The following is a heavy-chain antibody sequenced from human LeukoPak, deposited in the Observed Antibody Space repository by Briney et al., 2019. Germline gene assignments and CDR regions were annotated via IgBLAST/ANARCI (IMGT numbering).Heavy chain of an antibody. CDR2: IYYGGST. J-gene: IGHJ5*02. Sequence: SETLSLTCTVSGGSISSYYWSWIRQPPGKGLEWIGYIYYGGSTNYNPSLKSRVTISVDTSKNQFSLKLSSVTAADTAVYYCARDNYDFWSGYGFGWFDPWGQGTLVTVSS. V-gene: IGHV4-59*01. CDR3: ARDNYDFWSGYGFGWFDP. CDR1: GGSISSYY. D-gene: IGHD3-3*01.